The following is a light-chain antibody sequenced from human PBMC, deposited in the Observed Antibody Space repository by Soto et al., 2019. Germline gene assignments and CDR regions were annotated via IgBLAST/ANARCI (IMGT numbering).Light chain of an antibody. CDR3: QQRSNWPRGT. CDR2: DAS. CDR1: QSVGSY. V-gene: IGKV3-11*01. J-gene: IGKJ2*01. Sequence: EIVLTQSPATLSLSPGERATLSCRASQSVGSYLGWYQHKPGQAPRLLIYDASNRAPGIPARFSGSGSGTAFSLTISSLEPEDFAVYYCQQRSNWPRGTFGQGTKLEIK.